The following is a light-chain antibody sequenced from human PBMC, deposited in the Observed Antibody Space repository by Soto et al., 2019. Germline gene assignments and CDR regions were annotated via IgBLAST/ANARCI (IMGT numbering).Light chain of an antibody. CDR2: LGS. Sequence: DIVMTQSPLSLPVTPGEPASISCRSSQSLLHSNGYNYLDWYLQKPGQSPQLLIYLGSNRASGVPDRFSGSGSDTDVTLKISRVEAEDVRVYYCMQALHTPYTFGQGTKLEI. CDR3: MQALHTPYT. CDR1: QSLLHSNGYNY. J-gene: IGKJ2*01. V-gene: IGKV2-28*01.